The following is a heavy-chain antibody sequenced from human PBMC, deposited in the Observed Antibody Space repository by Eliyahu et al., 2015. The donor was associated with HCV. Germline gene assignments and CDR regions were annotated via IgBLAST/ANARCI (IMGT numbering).Heavy chain of an antibody. V-gene: IGHV3-74*01. CDR3: AGLGSSSPRDY. CDR2: INTDGGDT. J-gene: IGHJ4*02. CDR1: GFTFGSYX. D-gene: IGHD6-6*01. Sequence: EVQLVESGGGLVQPGGSLRLSXAASGFTFGSYXEPWVXQAPGKGLVWVSRINTDGGDTSYADSVKGRFTISRDNAKNTLYLQMNSLRAEDTAVYYCAGLGSSSPRDYWGQGTLVTVSS.